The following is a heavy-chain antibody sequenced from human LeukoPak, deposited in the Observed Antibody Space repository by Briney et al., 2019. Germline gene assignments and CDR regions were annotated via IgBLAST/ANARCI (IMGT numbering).Heavy chain of an antibody. CDR3: ARDRTYSGYDNNFDY. Sequence: PGRSLRLSCAASGFTFSSYSMNWVRQAPGKGLEWVAVIWYDGSNKYYADSVKGRFTISRDNSKNTLYLQMNSLRAEDTAVYYCARDRTYSGYDNNFDYWGQGTLVTVSS. D-gene: IGHD5-12*01. J-gene: IGHJ4*02. CDR1: GFTFSSYS. V-gene: IGHV3-33*01. CDR2: IWYDGSNK.